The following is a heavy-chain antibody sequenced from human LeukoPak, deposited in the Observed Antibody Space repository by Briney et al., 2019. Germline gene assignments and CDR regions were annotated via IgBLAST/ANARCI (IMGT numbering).Heavy chain of an antibody. CDR1: GGTFSSYA. CDR2: MNPNSGNT. Sequence: ASVKVSCKASGGTFSSYAISWVRQAPGQGLEWMGWMNPNSGNTGYAQKFQGRVTMTRNTSISTAYMELSSLRSEDTAVYYCARGRSKKIVLMVYARWFDPWGQGTLVAVSS. V-gene: IGHV1-8*02. D-gene: IGHD2-8*01. J-gene: IGHJ5*02. CDR3: ARGRSKKIVLMVYARWFDP.